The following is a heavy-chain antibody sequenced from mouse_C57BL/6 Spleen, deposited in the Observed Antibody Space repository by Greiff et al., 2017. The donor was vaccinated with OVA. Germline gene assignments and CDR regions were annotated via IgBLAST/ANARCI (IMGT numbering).Heavy chain of an antibody. CDR1: GYTFTSYT. CDR2: INPSSGYT. J-gene: IGHJ4*01. D-gene: IGHD2-5*01. CDR3: ARRYSNYGYYAMDY. Sequence: QVQLKESGAELARPGASVKMSCKASGYTFTSYTMHWVKQRPGQGLEWIGYINPSSGYTKYNQKFKDKATLTADKSSSTAYMQLSSLTSEDSAVYYCARRYSNYGYYAMDYWGQGTSVTVSS. V-gene: IGHV1-4*01.